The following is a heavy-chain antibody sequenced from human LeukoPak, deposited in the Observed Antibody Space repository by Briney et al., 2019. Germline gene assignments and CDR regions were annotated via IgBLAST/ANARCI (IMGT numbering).Heavy chain of an antibody. CDR2: IIPILGIA. CDR3: ASGLQLWLLHYYYGMDV. D-gene: IGHD5-18*01. V-gene: IGHV1-69*02. Sequence: ASVKVSCKASGGTFSSYTISWVRQAPGQGLEWMGRIIPILGIANYAQKFQGRVTITADKSTSTAYMELSSLRSEDTAAYYCASGLQLWLLHYYYGMDVWGQGTTVTVSS. J-gene: IGHJ6*02. CDR1: GGTFSSYT.